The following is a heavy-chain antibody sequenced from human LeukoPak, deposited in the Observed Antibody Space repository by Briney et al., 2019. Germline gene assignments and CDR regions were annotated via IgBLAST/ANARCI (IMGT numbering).Heavy chain of an antibody. CDR1: GFTFDDYA. Sequence: GGSLRLSCAASGFTFDDYAMPWVRRAPGKGLEWVSGISWNSGSIGYADSVKGRFTISRDNAKNSLYLQMNSLRAEDTALYYCAKAKENYYDSSGYYLNWFDPWGQGTLVTVSS. V-gene: IGHV3-9*01. J-gene: IGHJ5*02. CDR3: AKAKENYYDSSGYYLNWFDP. D-gene: IGHD3-22*01. CDR2: ISWNSGSI.